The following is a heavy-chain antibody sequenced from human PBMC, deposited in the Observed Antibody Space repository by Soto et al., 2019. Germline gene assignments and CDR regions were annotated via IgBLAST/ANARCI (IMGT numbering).Heavy chain of an antibody. D-gene: IGHD4-17*01. CDR1: GGSISSSSYY. CDR3: ARHLSGGYGDYVAYFDY. V-gene: IGHV4-39*01. Sequence: QLQLQESGPGLVKPSETLSLTCTVSGGSISSSSYYWGWIRQPPGKGLEWIGSIYYSGSTYYNPSLKSRVTISVDTSKNQFSLKLSSVTAADTAVYYCARHLSGGYGDYVAYFDYWGQGTLVTVSS. J-gene: IGHJ4*02. CDR2: IYYSGST.